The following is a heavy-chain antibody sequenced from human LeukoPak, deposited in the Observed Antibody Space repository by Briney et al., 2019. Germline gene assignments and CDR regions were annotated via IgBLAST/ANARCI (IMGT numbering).Heavy chain of an antibody. D-gene: IGHD2-15*01. Sequence: GGSLRLSCAASGFTFSSYAMSWVRQAPGKGLEWVSAISGGGGSTYYADSVKGRFTISRDNSKNTLYLQMNSLRAEDTAVYYCAKDPATDIVVVVAASTGGYWGQGTLVTVSS. CDR2: ISGGGGST. J-gene: IGHJ4*02. CDR3: AKDPATDIVVVVAASTGGY. V-gene: IGHV3-23*01. CDR1: GFTFSSYA.